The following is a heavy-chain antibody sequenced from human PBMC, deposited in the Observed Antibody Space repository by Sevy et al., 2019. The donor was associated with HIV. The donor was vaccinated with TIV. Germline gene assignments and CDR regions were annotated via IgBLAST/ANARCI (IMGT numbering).Heavy chain of an antibody. CDR2: ISYDGSNK. D-gene: IGHD6-19*01. J-gene: IGHJ4*02. Sequence: GGSLRLSCAASGFTFSSYGMHWVRQAPGKGLEWVAVISYDGSNKYYADSVKGRFTISRDNSKNTLYLQMNSLRAEDTAVYYCAKDLLAVAGPFDYWGQGTLVTVSS. V-gene: IGHV3-30*18. CDR3: AKDLLAVAGPFDY. CDR1: GFTFSSYG.